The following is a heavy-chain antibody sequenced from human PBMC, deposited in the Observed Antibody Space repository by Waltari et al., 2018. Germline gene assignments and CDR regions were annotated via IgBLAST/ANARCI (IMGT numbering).Heavy chain of an antibody. Sequence: QLPLQESGPGLLKPSETLSLTCAVSGYSISGVDCWGWIRQPPGKGLEWIGSIYPGGDTYFNPSLKSRVTISVDKSKNQYSLNLRSMTAADTAVYYCARRGRLSSYFFDYWGQGTLVTVSS. CDR3: ARRGRLSSYFFDY. CDR2: IYPGGDT. V-gene: IGHV4-38-2*01. CDR1: GYSISGVDC. J-gene: IGHJ4*02. D-gene: IGHD2-15*01.